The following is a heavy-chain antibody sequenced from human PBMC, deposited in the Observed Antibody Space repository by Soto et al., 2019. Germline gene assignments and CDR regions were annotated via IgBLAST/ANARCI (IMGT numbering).Heavy chain of an antibody. CDR3: GRDRVTMVRDDAFVI. Sequence: RASVKVSCKPSGYTLTGYYMHWVRQAPGQGLEWMGIINPSGGSTSYAQKFQGRVTMTRDTSTSTVYMELSSLRSEDTAVYYCGRDRVTMVRDDAFVIWGQGTMVTVSS. CDR2: INPSGGST. D-gene: IGHD3-10*01. CDR1: GYTLTGYY. J-gene: IGHJ3*02. V-gene: IGHV1-46*01.